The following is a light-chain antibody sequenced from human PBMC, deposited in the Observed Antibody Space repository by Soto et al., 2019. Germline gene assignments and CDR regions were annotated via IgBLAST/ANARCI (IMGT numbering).Light chain of an antibody. Sequence: EIVLTQSPGTLSFSPGERATLSCRASQSVSSSYLAWYQQKPGQAPRLLIYGASSRATGIPDRFSGSGSGTDFPLTISRLEPEDFAVYYCQQYGSSPMTFGQGTKLEIK. CDR3: QQYGSSPMT. CDR2: GAS. CDR1: QSVSSSY. V-gene: IGKV3-20*01. J-gene: IGKJ2*01.